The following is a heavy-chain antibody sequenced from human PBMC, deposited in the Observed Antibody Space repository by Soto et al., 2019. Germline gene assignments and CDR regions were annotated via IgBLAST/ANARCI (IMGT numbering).Heavy chain of an antibody. Sequence: XXTLSLPFTVSGGSISSSSYYWGSIRQPPGKGLEWIGSIYYSGSTYYNPSLKSRVTISVDTSKNQFSLKLSSVTAADTAVYYCARRYGWAFDIWGQGTMVTVSS. V-gene: IGHV4-39*01. CDR3: ARRYGWAFDI. J-gene: IGHJ3*02. D-gene: IGHD3-16*01. CDR1: GGSISSSSYY. CDR2: IYYSGST.